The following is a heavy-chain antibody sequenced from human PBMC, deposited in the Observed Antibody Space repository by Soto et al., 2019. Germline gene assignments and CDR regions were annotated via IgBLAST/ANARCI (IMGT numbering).Heavy chain of an antibody. Sequence: SETLSLTCSVSVYSISSGYYWGWIRQPPGKGLEWIGSIYHSGSTYYNPSLKSRVTISVDTSKNQFSLKLSSVTAADTAVYYCARVDLDYYGSGSPWVYCCQGILGTVYS. D-gene: IGHD3-10*01. CDR1: VYSISSGYY. CDR2: IYHSGST. CDR3: ARVDLDYYGSGSPWVY. V-gene: IGHV4-38-2*02. J-gene: IGHJ4*02.